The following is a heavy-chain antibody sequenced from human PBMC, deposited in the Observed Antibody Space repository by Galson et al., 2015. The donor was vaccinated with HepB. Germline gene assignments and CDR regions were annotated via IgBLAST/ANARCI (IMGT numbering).Heavy chain of an antibody. J-gene: IGHJ4*02. CDR1: GFTFSSYW. D-gene: IGHD6-19*01. CDR2: ISSDGSST. Sequence: SLRLSCAASGFTFSSYWMHWVRQAPGKGLVWVSRISSDGSSTRYADSVKGRFTISRDNAKNTLLLQMNSLRAEDTAVYYCARDLSSGWTFDYWGQGTLVTVSS. V-gene: IGHV3-74*01. CDR3: ARDLSSGWTFDY.